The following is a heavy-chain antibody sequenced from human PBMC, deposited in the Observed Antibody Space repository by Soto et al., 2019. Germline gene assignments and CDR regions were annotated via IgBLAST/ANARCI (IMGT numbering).Heavy chain of an antibody. CDR2: ISPLKGNT. V-gene: IGHV1-18*01. CDR3: ARSGEPPFDH. CDR1: GYTFTNYV. D-gene: IGHD6-25*01. Sequence: QVPLIQSAGEVKKPGASVKVSCKASGYTFTNYVIHWIRQAPGQGLEWMAWISPLKGNTNYAQKVQGRVTVTTDTSTNPVYMHFSGLRSDETALYFRARSGEPPFDHWGQGSLVTV. J-gene: IGHJ4*02.